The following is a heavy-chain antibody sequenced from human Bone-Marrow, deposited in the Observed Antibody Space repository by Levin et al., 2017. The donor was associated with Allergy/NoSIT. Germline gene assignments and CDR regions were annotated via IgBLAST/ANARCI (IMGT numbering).Heavy chain of an antibody. CDR2: ISSSSSYI. J-gene: IGHJ5*02. CDR1: GFTFSSYS. V-gene: IGHV3-21*01. Sequence: GGSLRLSCAASGFTFSSYSMNWVRQAPGKGLEWVSSISSSSSYIYYADSVKGRFTISTDNAKNSLYLQMNSLRAEDTAVYYCARVRGEVGFGGNSLGRWFDPWGQGTLVTVSS. D-gene: IGHD4-23*01. CDR3: ARVRGEVGFGGNSLGRWFDP.